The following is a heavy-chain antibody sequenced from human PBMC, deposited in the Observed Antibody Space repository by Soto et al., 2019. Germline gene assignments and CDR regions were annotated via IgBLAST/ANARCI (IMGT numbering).Heavy chain of an antibody. CDR1: SGSFSGYY. CDR2: INHSGST. Sequence: QVQLQQWGAGLLKPSETLSLTCAVYSGSFSGYYWSWIRQPPGKGLEWIGEINHSGSTNYNPSLKSRVTISVDTSKNQFSLKLSSVTAADTAVYYCARGPLVSPYSSSWFPGNNWFDPWGQGTLVTVSS. V-gene: IGHV4-34*01. D-gene: IGHD6-13*01. CDR3: ARGPLVSPYSSSWFPGNNWFDP. J-gene: IGHJ5*02.